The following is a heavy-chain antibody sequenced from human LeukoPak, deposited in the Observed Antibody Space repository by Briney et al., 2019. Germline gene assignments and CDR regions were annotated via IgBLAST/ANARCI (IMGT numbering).Heavy chain of an antibody. D-gene: IGHD2-2*01. J-gene: IGHJ5*02. Sequence: SQTLSLACAISGDSVSSNSVTWNWIRQSPSRGLEWLGRTYYRSTWYNDYAVSARGRITVNPDTSKNQFSLHLNSVTPEDTAVYYCARRLTQYDCFDPWGQGILVTVSS. V-gene: IGHV6-1*01. CDR3: ARRLTQYDCFDP. CDR2: TYYRSTWYN. CDR1: GDSVSSNSVT.